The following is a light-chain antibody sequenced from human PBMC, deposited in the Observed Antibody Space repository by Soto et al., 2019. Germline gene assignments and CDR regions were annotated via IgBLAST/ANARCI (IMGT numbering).Light chain of an antibody. CDR2: GAS. J-gene: IGKJ1*01. V-gene: IGKV3-15*01. CDR1: QSVSSN. CDR3: QQYNNWPPRT. Sequence: ERVMTKSPATLSVSPGERATLSCRASQSVSSNLAWYQQKPGQAPRLLIYGASTRATGIPARFSGSGSGTEFTLTISSLQSEDFAVYYCQQYNNWPPRTLGQGTKVDIK.